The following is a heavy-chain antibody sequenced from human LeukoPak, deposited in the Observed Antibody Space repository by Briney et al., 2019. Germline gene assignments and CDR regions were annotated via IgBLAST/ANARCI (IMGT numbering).Heavy chain of an antibody. J-gene: IGHJ4*02. CDR3: GSSDDGYIDY. CDR2: ISLDGSTT. CDR1: GFTFSRHW. D-gene: IGHD3-16*01. V-gene: IGHV3-74*01. Sequence: GGSLRLSCAGSGFTFSRHWMHWVRQATGKGLVWVSRISLDGSTTLYSDSVRGRFTIPRDNAKNTLYLQMNSLGAEDTAVYDCGSSDDGYIDYWGQGPRVSVSS.